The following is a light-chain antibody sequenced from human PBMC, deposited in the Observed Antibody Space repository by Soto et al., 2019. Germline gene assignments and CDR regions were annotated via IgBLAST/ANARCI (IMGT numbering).Light chain of an antibody. CDR1: SSDVGGYNY. J-gene: IGLJ1*01. Sequence: QSALTQPASVSGSPGQSITISCTGTSSDVGGYNYVSWYQHHPGKAPKLMIVDVSNRPSGVSNRFSGSKSGNTASLTISGLQPEDEADYYCSSYTTSNTRQIVFGTGTKLTVL. CDR3: SSYTTSNTRQIV. CDR2: DVS. V-gene: IGLV2-14*03.